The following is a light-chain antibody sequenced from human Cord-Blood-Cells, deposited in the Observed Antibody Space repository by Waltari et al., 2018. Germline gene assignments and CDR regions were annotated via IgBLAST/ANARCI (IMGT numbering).Light chain of an antibody. V-gene: IGKV1-33*01. CDR1: QDISNY. CDR2: DAS. CDR3: KQYDNLPPYS. Sequence: DSQMTQSPSSLYASVGDRVTITCQASQDISNYLNWYQQKPGKAPKLLIDDASNLETGVPSRFSGSGSGTDFTFTISSLQPEDIATYYCKQYDNLPPYSFGQGTKLEIK. J-gene: IGKJ2*03.